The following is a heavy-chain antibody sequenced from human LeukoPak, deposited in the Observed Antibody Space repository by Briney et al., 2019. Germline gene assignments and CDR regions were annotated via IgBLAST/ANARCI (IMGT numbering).Heavy chain of an antibody. CDR2: IYHSGST. J-gene: IGHJ4*02. D-gene: IGHD3-16*01. V-gene: IGHV4-38-2*02. CDR3: ARSFYYDYVWGSYRGIDY. Sequence: SETLSLTRTVSGYSISSGYYWGWIRQPPGKGLEWIGSIYHSGSTYYNPSLKSRVTISVDTSKNQFSLKLSSVTAADTAVYYCARSFYYDYVWGSYRGIDYWGQGTLVTVSS. CDR1: GYSISSGYY.